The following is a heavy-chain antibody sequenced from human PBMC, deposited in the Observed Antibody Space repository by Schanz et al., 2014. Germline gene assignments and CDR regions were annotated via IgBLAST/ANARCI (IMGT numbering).Heavy chain of an antibody. J-gene: IGHJ4*02. CDR3: VSSGSYSSYAF. Sequence: EVQLLESGGGLIQPGGSLRLSCAASGFIFGSSVMAWVRQAPGKGLEWVSGITGASDHIDYAESVKGRFTISRDNSKTTVYLQMNSLRAEDTAVYHCVSSGSYSSYAFWGQGTLVTVSS. D-gene: IGHD3-10*01. CDR2: ITGASDHI. V-gene: IGHV3-23*01. CDR1: GFIFGSSV.